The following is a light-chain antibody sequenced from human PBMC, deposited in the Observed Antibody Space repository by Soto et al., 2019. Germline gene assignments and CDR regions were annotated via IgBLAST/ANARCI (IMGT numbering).Light chain of an antibody. Sequence: QPVLTQPASVSGSPGQSITISCSGTSSDIGSYNHVAWYQQFPGKSPKLMIYAVSDRPPGVSDRFSGSKSGITASLTISGLQTEDEADYYCGTWESSRNWVFGGGTKLTVL. V-gene: IGLV2-14*03. J-gene: IGLJ3*02. CDR3: GTWESSRNWV. CDR2: AVS. CDR1: SSDIGSYNH.